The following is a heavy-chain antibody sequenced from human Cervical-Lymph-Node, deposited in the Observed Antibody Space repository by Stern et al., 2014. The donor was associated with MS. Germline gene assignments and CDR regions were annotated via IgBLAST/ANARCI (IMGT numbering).Heavy chain of an antibody. J-gene: IGHJ4*02. D-gene: IGHD3-3*01. V-gene: IGHV1-8*01. CDR1: GYTFTSDD. Sequence: DQLVESGAEVKKPGASVKVSCKASGYTFTSDDINWVRQVPGQGLEWMGWMNPDSGDTGYAQKFRGKFTITRDLSISTAYMEMSGLKSEDTAMYYCTRGWSAWGQGTLVTVSS. CDR3: TRGWSA. CDR2: MNPDSGDT.